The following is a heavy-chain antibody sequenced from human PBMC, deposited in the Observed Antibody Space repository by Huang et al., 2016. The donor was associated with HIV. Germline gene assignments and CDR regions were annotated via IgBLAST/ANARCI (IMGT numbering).Heavy chain of an antibody. D-gene: IGHD5-12*01. V-gene: IGHV4-61*09. Sequence: QVQLQESGPGLVKPSQTLSLTCAVSGGSISSGNYYWSWVRQPAGKGLEWIGHIYTSGSTNYNPFLKSRVTISKDTSKNQFSLKLSSVTAVDTAGYYCTRGGYNFEFWGQGTLVTVSS. CDR1: GGSISSGNYY. CDR2: IYTSGST. J-gene: IGHJ4*02. CDR3: TRGGYNFEF.